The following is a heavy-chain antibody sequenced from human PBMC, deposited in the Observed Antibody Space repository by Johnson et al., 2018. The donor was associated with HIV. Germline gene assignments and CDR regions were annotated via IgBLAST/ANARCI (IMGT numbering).Heavy chain of an antibody. CDR1: GFTFSSYA. Sequence: QVQLVESGGGVVQPGRSLRLSCAASGFTFSSYAMHWVRQAPGKGLEWVAVISSDGSNKYYADSVKGRFTLARDNSKNTLYLQMNILRSEDTAVYYCARDMGHRQLARDAFDIWGQGTMVTVSS. J-gene: IGHJ3*02. V-gene: IGHV3-30-3*01. D-gene: IGHD6-6*01. CDR2: ISSDGSNK. CDR3: ARDMGHRQLARDAFDI.